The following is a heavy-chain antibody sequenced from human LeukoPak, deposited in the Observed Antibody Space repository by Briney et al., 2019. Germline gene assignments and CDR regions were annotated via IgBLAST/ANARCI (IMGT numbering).Heavy chain of an antibody. CDR2: INSDGRST. D-gene: IGHD7-27*01. J-gene: IGHJ4*02. Sequence: GGSLRLSRAASGFTFSDYWMYWVRQVPGKGLVWLSQINSDGRSTNYADSVKGRFTISRDNAKNTLYLQMNNLRAEDTAVYYCARVNTHWGVDYWGQGTLVTVSS. V-gene: IGHV3-74*01. CDR1: GFTFSDYW. CDR3: ARVNTHWGVDY.